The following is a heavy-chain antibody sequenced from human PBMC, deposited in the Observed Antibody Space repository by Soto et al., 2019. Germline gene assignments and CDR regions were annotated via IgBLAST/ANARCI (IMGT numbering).Heavy chain of an antibody. J-gene: IGHJ4*02. CDR2: ISSDGDLR. D-gene: IGHD3-9*01. V-gene: IGHV3-23*01. CDR1: GFTFNNFA. CDR3: AKVRQRFLDILTGATNFDS. Sequence: EVHLLGSGGDLVKPGGSLRLSCEVSGFTFNNFAMSWVRQSPGKGLEWVSTISSDGDLRHYAESVKGRFTISRDNSKSSPFLKMNSLRAEDTALYFCAKVRQRFLDILTGATNFDSWGQGTLVTVSS.